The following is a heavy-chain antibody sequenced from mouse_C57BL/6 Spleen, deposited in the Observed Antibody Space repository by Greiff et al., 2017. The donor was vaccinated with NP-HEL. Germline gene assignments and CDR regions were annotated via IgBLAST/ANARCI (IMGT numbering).Heavy chain of an antibody. CDR3: ARSRGVTTPMDY. V-gene: IGHV1-61*01. CDR2: IYPSDSET. CDR1: GYTFTSYW. J-gene: IGHJ4*01. Sequence: VQLQQPGAELVRPGSSVKLSCKASGYTFTSYWMDWVKQRPGQGLEWIGNIYPSDSETHYNQKFKDKATLTVDKSSSTAYMQLSSLTSEDSAVYYCARSRGVTTPMDYWGQGTSVTVSS. D-gene: IGHD2-2*01.